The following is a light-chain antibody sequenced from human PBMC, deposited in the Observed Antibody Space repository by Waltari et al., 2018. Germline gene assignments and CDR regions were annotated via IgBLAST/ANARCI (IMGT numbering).Light chain of an antibody. CDR3: QQFDASVLT. CDR2: AAS. J-gene: IGKJ4*01. CDR1: PPVAGDN. Sequence: CRASPPVAGDNLAWYQHQRGQAPRRLSYAASSRAAGVPDRFRGSASGTDFTLTISRLEPEDFAVYYCQQFDASVLTFGGGTKVEMK. V-gene: IGKV3-20*01.